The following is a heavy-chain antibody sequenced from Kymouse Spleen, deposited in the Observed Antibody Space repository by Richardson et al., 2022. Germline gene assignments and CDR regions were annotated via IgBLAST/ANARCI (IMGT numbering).Heavy chain of an antibody. V-gene: IGHV4-39*01. CDR2: IYYSGST. CDR1: GGSISSSSYY. Sequence: QLQLQESGPGLVKPSETLSLTCTVSGGSISSSSYYWGWIRQPPGKGLEWIGSIYYSGSTYYNPSLKSRVTISVDTSKNQFSLKLSSVTAADTAVYYCARQQYSSSSGFDYWGQGTLVTVSS. D-gene: IGHD6-6*01. J-gene: IGHJ4*02. CDR3: ARQQYSSSSGFDY.